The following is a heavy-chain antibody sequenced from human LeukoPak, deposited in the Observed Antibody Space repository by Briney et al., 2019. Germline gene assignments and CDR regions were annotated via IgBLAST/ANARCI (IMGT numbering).Heavy chain of an antibody. CDR1: GFTGSSYW. J-gene: IGHJ4*02. CDR2: INSDGSST. D-gene: IGHD1-26*01. CDR3: ARTAVGAIDY. Sequence: SGGSLRLSCAGSGFTGSSYWRQWVRQAPGKGLMWVSRINSDGSSTSYADSVRGRFTSSRDNGKNTLHLQLNSLSAADTAVYYCARTAVGAIDYWGQGTPVTVSS. V-gene: IGHV3-74*01.